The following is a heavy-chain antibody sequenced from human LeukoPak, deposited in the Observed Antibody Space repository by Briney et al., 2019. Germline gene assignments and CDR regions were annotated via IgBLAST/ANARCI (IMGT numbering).Heavy chain of an antibody. V-gene: IGHV3-23*01. Sequence: GGSLRLSCAASGFTFSTYAMTWVRQVPGKGLEWVSATTAGGGRTYYADSVEGRFTISRDNSKNTLLLEMNSLRAEDTAVYYCAGSDSSGYHSDRRGDAFDIWGRGTMVTVSS. CDR1: GFTFSTYA. D-gene: IGHD3-22*01. CDR3: AGSDSSGYHSDRRGDAFDI. J-gene: IGHJ3*02. CDR2: TTAGGGRT.